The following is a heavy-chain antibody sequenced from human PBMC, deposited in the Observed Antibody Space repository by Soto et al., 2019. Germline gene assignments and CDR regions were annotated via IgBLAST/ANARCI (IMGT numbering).Heavy chain of an antibody. V-gene: IGHV3-9*01. Sequence: EVQLVESGGGLVQPGRSLRLSCAASGFTFDDYPMHWVRHAAGKGLEWVAGLSWNSSSIGYADSVKGRFTISRDNARDSLYLQMHSLRAEDTALYYCVKEDAFDFWGQGTQVTVSS. CDR3: VKEDAFDF. CDR2: LSWNSSSI. J-gene: IGHJ3*01. CDR1: GFTFDDYP.